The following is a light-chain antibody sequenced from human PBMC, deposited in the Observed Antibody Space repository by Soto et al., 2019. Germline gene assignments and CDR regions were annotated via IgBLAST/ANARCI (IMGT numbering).Light chain of an antibody. V-gene: IGLV1-44*01. CDR3: AAWDDSLNGRV. Sequence: QSVLTQPPSASGTPGQRVTISCSGSSSNIGSNTVNWYQQLPGTAPKLLIYTNDQRLSGVPDRFSGSKSGTSASLAISGLQSEDGADYYCAAWDDSLNGRVFGGGTKLTVL. CDR1: SSNIGSNT. J-gene: IGLJ2*01. CDR2: TND.